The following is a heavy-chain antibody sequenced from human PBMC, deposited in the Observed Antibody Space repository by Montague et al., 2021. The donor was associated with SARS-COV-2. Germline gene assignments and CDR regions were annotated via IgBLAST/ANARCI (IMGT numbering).Heavy chain of an antibody. Sequence: SETLSLTCAVYGGSFNDYNWSWIRQPPGKGLEWIGEINHSGSTNYNPSLKSRVTISVDTSKNQFSLKLSSVTAADTAVYYCARLRMTTVEKDAFDIWGQGTMVTVSS. V-gene: IGHV4-34*01. CDR2: INHSGST. J-gene: IGHJ3*02. D-gene: IGHD4-23*01. CDR1: GGSFNDYN. CDR3: ARLRMTTVEKDAFDI.